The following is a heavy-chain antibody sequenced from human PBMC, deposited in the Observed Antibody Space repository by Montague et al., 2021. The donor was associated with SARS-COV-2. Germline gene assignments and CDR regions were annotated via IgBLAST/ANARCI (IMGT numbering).Heavy chain of an antibody. CDR3: ARGNTWEGYSYGFDY. CDR2: IYYSGST. D-gene: IGHD5-18*01. V-gene: IGHV4-59*01. CDR1: GGSISSYY. J-gene: IGHJ4*02. Sequence: SETLSLTCTVSGGSISSYYWSWIRQPPGKGLEWIGYIYYSGSTNYNPSLKSRVTISVDTSKNQFSLKLSSMTAADTAVYYCARGNTWEGYSYGFDYWGQGTLVTVSS.